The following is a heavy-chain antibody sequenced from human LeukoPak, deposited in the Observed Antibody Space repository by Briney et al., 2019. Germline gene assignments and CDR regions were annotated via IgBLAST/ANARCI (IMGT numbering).Heavy chain of an antibody. V-gene: IGHV3-23*01. Sequence: GGSLRLSCAVSGITLSNYGMSWVRQAPGKGLEWVAGISGSGGGTNYADSVKGRFTISRDNPKNTLHLQMNSLGAEDTAVYFCAKRGVVIRVILVGFHKEAYYFDSWGQGALVTVSS. CDR3: AKRGVVIRVILVGFHKEAYYFDS. CDR2: ISGSGGGT. J-gene: IGHJ4*02. D-gene: IGHD3-22*01. CDR1: GITLSNYG.